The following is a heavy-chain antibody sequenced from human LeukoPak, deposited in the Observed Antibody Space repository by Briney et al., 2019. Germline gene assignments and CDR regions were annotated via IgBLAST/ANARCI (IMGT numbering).Heavy chain of an antibody. J-gene: IGHJ4*02. CDR1: GFTFSSYA. CDR3: AKLKYDSSGYYLDY. CDR2: VSGSGGNT. Sequence: GGSLRLSCAASGFTFSSYAMSWVRQAPGKGLEWVSAVSGSGGNTYYADSVKGRLTISRDNSRSTLHLQVNSLRADDTAVYYCAKLKYDSSGYYLDYWGQGTLVTVSS. D-gene: IGHD3-22*01. V-gene: IGHV3-23*01.